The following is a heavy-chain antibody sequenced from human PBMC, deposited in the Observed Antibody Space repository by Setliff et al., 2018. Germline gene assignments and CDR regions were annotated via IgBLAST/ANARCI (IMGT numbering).Heavy chain of an antibody. J-gene: IGHJ3*01. CDR2: VIPLFGTT. V-gene: IGHV1-69*13. D-gene: IGHD2-8*02. CDR1: GGTFNTNG. CDR3: AISTLSICTGGNCPNAFDV. Sequence: GASVKVSCKASGGTFNTNGISWVRLAPGQGLEWMGRVIPLFGTTNYAQKFQDRVAISADESTSTAYMELRSLRSEDTAIYYCAISTLSICTGGNCPNAFDVWGQGTVVTVSS.